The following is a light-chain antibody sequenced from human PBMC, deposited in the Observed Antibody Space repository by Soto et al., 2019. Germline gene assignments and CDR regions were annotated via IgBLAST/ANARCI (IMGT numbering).Light chain of an antibody. CDR3: QQYDSYSLRT. Sequence: DIQMTQSPSTLSASVGDRVTITCRASQTITTSLAWYQQKPGKAPKLLIYKASSLESGVPSRFSGSGSGTGVTLAVSSLQADDFATYYCQQYDSYSLRTFGQGTKVEI. V-gene: IGKV1-5*03. J-gene: IGKJ1*01. CDR2: KAS. CDR1: QTITTS.